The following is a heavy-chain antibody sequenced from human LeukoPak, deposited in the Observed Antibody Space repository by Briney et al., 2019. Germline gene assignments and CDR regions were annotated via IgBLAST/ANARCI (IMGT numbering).Heavy chain of an antibody. CDR1: GFTFSSYS. V-gene: IGHV3-21*01. Sequence: GGSLRLSCAASGFTFSSYSMNWVRQAPGKGLEWVSSISSSSSYIYYADSVKGRFTISRDNAKNSLYLQMNSLRAEDTAVYYCARVAQDGYNPDYWGQGTLVTVSS. J-gene: IGHJ4*02. D-gene: IGHD5-24*01. CDR2: ISSSSSYI. CDR3: ARVAQDGYNPDY.